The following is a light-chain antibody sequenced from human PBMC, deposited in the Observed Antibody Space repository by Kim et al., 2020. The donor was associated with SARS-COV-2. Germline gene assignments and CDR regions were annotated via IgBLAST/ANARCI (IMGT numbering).Light chain of an antibody. CDR1: QSVSSN. J-gene: IGKJ2*01. V-gene: IGKV3-15*01. CDR2: GAS. CDR3: QQCDNWPPNT. Sequence: GSPGERATLSCRASQSVSSNLAWYQQKPGQDPRLLIYGASTRATGIPARFSGSGSGTEFTLTISSLQSEDFAVYYCQQCDNWPPNTFGQGTKLEI.